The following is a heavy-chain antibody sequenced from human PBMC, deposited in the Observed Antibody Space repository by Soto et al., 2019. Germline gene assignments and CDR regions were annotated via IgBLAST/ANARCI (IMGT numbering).Heavy chain of an antibody. CDR2: IYHSGST. CDR1: GGSISSSNW. D-gene: IGHD3-3*01. V-gene: IGHV4-4*02. CDR3: ARDKDYYDFSEYGMDV. Sequence: PSETLSLTCTVSGGSISSSNWRSWVRQPPGKGLEWIGEIYHSGSTNYNPSLKSRVTISVDKSKNQFSLKLSSVTAADTAVYYCARDKDYYDFSEYGMDVWGQGTTVTVSS. J-gene: IGHJ6*02.